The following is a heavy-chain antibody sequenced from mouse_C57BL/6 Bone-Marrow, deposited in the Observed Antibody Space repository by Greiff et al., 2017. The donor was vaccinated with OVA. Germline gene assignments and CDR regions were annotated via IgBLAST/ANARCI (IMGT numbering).Heavy chain of an antibody. CDR3: ARTTVVAPYYYAMDY. J-gene: IGHJ4*01. CDR1: GYTFTSYT. V-gene: IGHV1-4*01. Sequence: VQLVESGAELARPGASVKMSCKASGYTFTSYTMHWVKQRPGQGLEWIGYINPSSGYTKYNQKFKDKATLTADKSSSTAYMQLSSLTSEDSAVYYCARTTVVAPYYYAMDYWGQGTSVTVSS. CDR2: INPSSGYT. D-gene: IGHD1-1*01.